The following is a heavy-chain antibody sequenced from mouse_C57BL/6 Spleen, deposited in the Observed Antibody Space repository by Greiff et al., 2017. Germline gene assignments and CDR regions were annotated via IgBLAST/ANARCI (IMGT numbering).Heavy chain of an antibody. Sequence: VQLKESGPELVKPGASVKISCKASGYSFTDYNMNWVKQSNGKSLEWIGVIHPNYGTTSYNQKFKGKATLTVDQSSSTAYMQLNSLTSEESAVDYCARLDGSRSYWYIEVWGTGTTVTVSS. D-gene: IGHD1-1*01. CDR3: ARLDGSRSYWYIEV. CDR1: GYSFTDYN. J-gene: IGHJ1*03. V-gene: IGHV1-39*01. CDR2: IHPNYGTT.